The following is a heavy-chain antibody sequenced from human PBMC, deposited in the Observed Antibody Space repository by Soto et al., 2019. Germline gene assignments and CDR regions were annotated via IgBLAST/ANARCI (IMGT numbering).Heavy chain of an antibody. J-gene: IGHJ6*02. CDR2: IDPSDSYT. Sequence: PGESLKISCKGSGYSFTSYWISWVRQMPGKGLEWMGRIDPSDSYTNYSPSFQGHVTISADKSISTAYLQWSSLKASDNAMYYCASRYCSSNCCYGYYGLDDLGQGTTVTVSS. D-gene: IGHD2-2*01. CDR1: GYSFTSYW. V-gene: IGHV5-10-1*01. CDR3: ASRYCSSNCCYGYYGLDD.